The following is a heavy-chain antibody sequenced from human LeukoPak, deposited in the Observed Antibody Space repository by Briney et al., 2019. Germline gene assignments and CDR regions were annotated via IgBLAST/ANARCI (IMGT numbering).Heavy chain of an antibody. Sequence: SETLSLTCTVSGGSISSGDYYWSWIRQPPGKGLEWIGYIYYSGSTYYNPSLKSRVTISVDTSKNQFSLKLSSVTAADTAVYYCARVRGVRGVPSYFDYWGQGTLVTVSS. J-gene: IGHJ4*02. CDR2: IYYSGST. V-gene: IGHV4-30-4*08. CDR3: ARVRGVRGVPSYFDY. D-gene: IGHD3-10*01. CDR1: GGSISSGDYY.